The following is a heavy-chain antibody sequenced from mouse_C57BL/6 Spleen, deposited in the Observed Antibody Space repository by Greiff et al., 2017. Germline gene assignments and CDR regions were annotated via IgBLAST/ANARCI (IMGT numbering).Heavy chain of an antibody. J-gene: IGHJ2*01. CDR3: ARGTTAVGGYFDD. V-gene: IGHV1-69*01. CDR2: LDPSDSYT. CDR1: GYTFTSYW. D-gene: IGHD1-2*01. Sequence: QVQLQQPGAELVMPGASVKLSCKASGYTFTSYWMHWVKQRPGQGLEWIGKLDPSDSYTNYNQKFKGKSTLTVDKSSSTAYMQLSSLTSEDSAVYYCARGTTAVGGYFDDWGQGTTLTVSS.